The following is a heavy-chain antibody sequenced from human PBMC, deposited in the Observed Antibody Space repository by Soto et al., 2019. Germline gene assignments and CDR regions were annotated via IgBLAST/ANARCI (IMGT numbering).Heavy chain of an antibody. CDR2: MNPNSGNT. CDR3: ARGSQRRDGYKAGGY. Sequence: QVQLVQSGAEVKKPGASVKVSCKASGYTFTSYDINWVRQATGQGLGWMGWMNPNSGNTGYAQKFQGRVTMTRNTSXXTAYMELSSLRSEDTAVYYCARGSQRRDGYKAGGYWGQGTLVTVSS. D-gene: IGHD5-12*01. CDR1: GYTFTSYD. J-gene: IGHJ4*02. V-gene: IGHV1-8*01.